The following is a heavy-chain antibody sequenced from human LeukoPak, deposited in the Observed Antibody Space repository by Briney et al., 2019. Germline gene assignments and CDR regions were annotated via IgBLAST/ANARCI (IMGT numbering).Heavy chain of an antibody. CDR1: GGSISSGSYY. CDR3: ARGINMDV. Sequence: SETPSLTCTVSGGSISSGSYYWSWIRQPPGKGLEWIGYIYYSGSTNYNPSLKSRVTISVDTSKNQFSLKLSSVTAADTAVYYCARGINMDVWGKGTTVTISS. CDR2: IYYSGST. J-gene: IGHJ6*03. D-gene: IGHD1-14*01. V-gene: IGHV4-61*01.